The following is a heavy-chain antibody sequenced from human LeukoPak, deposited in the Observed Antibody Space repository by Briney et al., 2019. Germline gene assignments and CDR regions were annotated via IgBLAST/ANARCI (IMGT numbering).Heavy chain of an antibody. V-gene: IGHV3-23*01. Sequence: GRSLRLSCAASGFTFSSYAMSWVRQAPGKGLEWVSAISGSGDSTYYADSVKGRFTISRDNSKNTLYLQMNSLRAEDTAVYYCAKAQRAAEYYYGMDVWGQGTTVTVSS. CDR1: GFTFSSYA. CDR2: ISGSGDST. CDR3: AKAQRAAEYYYGMDV. J-gene: IGHJ6*02. D-gene: IGHD6-13*01.